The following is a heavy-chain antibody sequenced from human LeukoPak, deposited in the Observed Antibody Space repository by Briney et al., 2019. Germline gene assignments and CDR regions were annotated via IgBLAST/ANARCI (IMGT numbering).Heavy chain of an antibody. V-gene: IGHV3-23*01. CDR1: GFTFSSYA. J-gene: IGHJ4*02. Sequence: PGGSPRLSCAASGFTFSSYAMSWVRQAPGKGLEWVSAISGSGGSTYYADSVKGRFTISRDNSKNTLYLQMNSLRAEDTAVYYCANHILGYCSGGSCANFDHWGQGTLVTVSS. CDR2: ISGSGGST. CDR3: ANHILGYCSGGSCANFDH. D-gene: IGHD2-15*01.